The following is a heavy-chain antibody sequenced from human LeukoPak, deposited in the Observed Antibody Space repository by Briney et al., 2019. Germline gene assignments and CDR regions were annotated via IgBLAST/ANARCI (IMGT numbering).Heavy chain of an antibody. CDR2: IHYSGST. V-gene: IGHV4-59*12. CDR3: ARFITMVRGYNWFDP. Sequence: SETLSLTCAVSGGSITNYYWSWIRQPPEEGLEWIGYIHYSGSTNYNPSLKSRVSISVDMSTNQFSLKLTSVTAADTAVYYCARFITMVRGYNWFDPWGQGTLVTVSS. D-gene: IGHD3-10*01. J-gene: IGHJ5*02. CDR1: GGSITNYY.